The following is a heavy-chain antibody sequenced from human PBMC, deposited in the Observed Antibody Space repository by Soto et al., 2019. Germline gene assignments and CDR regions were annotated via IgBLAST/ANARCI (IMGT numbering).Heavy chain of an antibody. CDR2: ISSSSSYI. D-gene: IGHD6-13*01. J-gene: IGHJ6*02. CDR3: ARHPYSSSWYSYYYGMDV. Sequence: GGSQRLSYAAAGFTFSSYSMSWVRQETGKGLEWVSSISSSSSYIYYADSVKGRFTISRDNAKNSLYLQMNSLRAEDTAVYYCARHPYSSSWYSYYYGMDVWGQGTTVTVSS. CDR1: GFTFSSYS. V-gene: IGHV3-21*01.